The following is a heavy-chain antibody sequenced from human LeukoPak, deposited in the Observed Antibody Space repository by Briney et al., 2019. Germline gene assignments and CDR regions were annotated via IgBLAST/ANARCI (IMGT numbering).Heavy chain of an antibody. D-gene: IGHD3-3*01. CDR3: AMLSGGDFWSGYYNSNPLRSPFDL. CDR1: GFTFSSYG. CDR2: IRYDGSNK. V-gene: IGHV3-30*02. J-gene: IGHJ4*02. Sequence: GGSLRLSCAASGFTFSSYGMHWVRQAPGKGLEWVAFIRYDGSNKYYADSVKGRFTISRDNSKNTLYLQMNSLRAEDTAVYYCAMLSGGDFWSGYYNSNPLRSPFDLWGQGTLVTVSS.